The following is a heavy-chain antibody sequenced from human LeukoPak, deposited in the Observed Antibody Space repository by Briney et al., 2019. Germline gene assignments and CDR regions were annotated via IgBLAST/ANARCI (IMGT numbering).Heavy chain of an antibody. D-gene: IGHD4-11*01. J-gene: IGHJ4*02. V-gene: IGHV5-51*01. CDR1: GYSFTSYW. Sequence: GESLKISCQGSGYSFTSYWIGWARQMPGKGLEWMGIIYPGDSDTRYSPSFQGQVTISADKSISTAYLQWSSLKASDTAMYYCARGDYSSFGHFDYWGQGTLVTVSS. CDR2: IYPGDSDT. CDR3: ARGDYSSFGHFDY.